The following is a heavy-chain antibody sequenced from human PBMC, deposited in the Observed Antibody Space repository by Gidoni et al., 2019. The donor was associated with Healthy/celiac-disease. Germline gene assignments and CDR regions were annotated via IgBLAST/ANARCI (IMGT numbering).Heavy chain of an antibody. CDR3: AKGIMTYYYMDV. V-gene: IGHV3-30*18. D-gene: IGHD2-21*02. CDR1: GFTFSSYG. Sequence: QVQLVESGGGVVQPGRSLRLSCAASGFTFSSYGMHWVRQAPGKGLEWVAVISYDGSNKYYADSVKGRFTISRDNSKNTLYLQMNSLRAEDTAVYYCAKGIMTYYYMDVWGKGTTVTVSS. J-gene: IGHJ6*03. CDR2: ISYDGSNK.